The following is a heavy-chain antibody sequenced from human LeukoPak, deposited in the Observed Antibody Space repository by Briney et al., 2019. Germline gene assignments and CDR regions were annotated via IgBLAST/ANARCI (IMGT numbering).Heavy chain of an antibody. D-gene: IGHD4-17*01. CDR3: AKDIYGDYSDYMDV. V-gene: IGHV3-43*02. CDR2: IGGDGGST. CDR1: GFTFDDYA. J-gene: IGHJ6*03. Sequence: QPGGSLRLSCAASGFTFDDYAMHWVRQAPGKGLEWVSLIGGDGGSTYYADSVKGRFTISRDNSKNSLYLQMNSLRTEDTALYYCAKDIYGDYSDYMDVWGKGTTVTVSS.